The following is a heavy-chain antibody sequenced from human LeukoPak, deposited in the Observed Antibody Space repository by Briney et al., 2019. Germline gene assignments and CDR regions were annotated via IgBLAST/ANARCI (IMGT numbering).Heavy chain of an antibody. V-gene: IGHV3-30*01. CDR2: MSYDGSKK. D-gene: IGHD3-3*02. CDR1: GFTFSSYA. Sequence: PGGSLRLSCSASGFTFSSYAMPWGRQGPGKGLELVTVMSYDGSKKDYAGSVKARFTVSRDNSRNPLYMQMNSLRAEHTAVYYGARDVACDGPRPPDHWGQGTLVSVSS. J-gene: IGHJ4*02. CDR3: ARDVACDGPRPPDH.